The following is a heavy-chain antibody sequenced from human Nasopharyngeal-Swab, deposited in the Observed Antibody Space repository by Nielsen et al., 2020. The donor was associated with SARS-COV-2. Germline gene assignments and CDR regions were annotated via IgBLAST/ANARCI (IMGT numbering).Heavy chain of an antibody. V-gene: IGHV1-18*01. D-gene: IGHD5-18*01. CDR2: ISAYNGNT. Sequence: ASVKVSCKASGYTFTSYGISWVRQAPGQGLEWMGWISAYNGNTNYAQKLQGRVTMTTDTSTSTAYMELRSLRSDDTAVYYCARDPPTTHTAKGGTYYYYGMDVWGQGTTVTASS. CDR1: GYTFTSYG. J-gene: IGHJ6*02. CDR3: ARDPPTTHTAKGGTYYYYGMDV.